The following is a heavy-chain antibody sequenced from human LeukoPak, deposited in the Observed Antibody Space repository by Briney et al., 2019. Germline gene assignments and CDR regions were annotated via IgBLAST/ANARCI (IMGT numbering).Heavy chain of an antibody. J-gene: IGHJ4*02. D-gene: IGHD1-26*01. V-gene: IGHV3-20*04. Sequence: GGSLRLSCSGCSFTFYDYGMRWVPPAPGKGREGASGINWNRGSTDYAYSVKVRFTIYKDNTKDSLYLQKNSLRAEDTALYFCARDLAHLSSSIVGATIERAGSHFDYWGQGTLVTVSS. CDR1: SFTFYDYG. CDR2: INWNRGST. CDR3: ARDLAHLSSSIVGATIERAGSHFDY.